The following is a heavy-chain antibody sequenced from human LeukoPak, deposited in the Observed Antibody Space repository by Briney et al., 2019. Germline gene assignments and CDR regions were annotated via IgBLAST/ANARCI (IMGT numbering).Heavy chain of an antibody. V-gene: IGHV1-69*04. CDR1: GGTFSSYA. J-gene: IGHJ3*02. CDR3: ASNYDILTGASDAFDI. D-gene: IGHD3-9*01. CDR2: ITPILGLA. Sequence: GASVKLSRKASGGTFSSYAISWVRHAPGQGLEWMGRITPILGLANYAQKFQGRVTITADNSTSTAYMELSSLRSEDTAVYYCASNYDILTGASDAFDIWGQGTMVTVSS.